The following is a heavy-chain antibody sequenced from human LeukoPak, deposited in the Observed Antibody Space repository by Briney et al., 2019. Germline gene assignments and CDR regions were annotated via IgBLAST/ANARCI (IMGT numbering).Heavy chain of an antibody. V-gene: IGHV4-59*01. Sequence: SETLSLTCTVSGGSMSRYFWSWIRQPPGKGLEWIGYIYYSGNTNYYPTLKSRVTISVDTSKNQFSLKVSSVTAADTAIYYCARQRQLASGNMDVRGKVTTLTVSS. J-gene: IGHJ6*03. CDR2: IYYSGNT. D-gene: IGHD1-1*01. CDR1: GGSMSRYF. CDR3: ARQRQLASGNMDV.